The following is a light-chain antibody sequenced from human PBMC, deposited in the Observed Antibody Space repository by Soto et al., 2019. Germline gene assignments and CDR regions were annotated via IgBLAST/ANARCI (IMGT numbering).Light chain of an antibody. J-gene: IGLJ1*01. CDR1: SSNIGAGYD. Sequence: QSVLAQSPSVSGAPGQRVTISCTGSSSNIGAGYDVHWYQQLPGTAPKVLIYGNTNRPSGVPDRFSGSKSGTSASLAITGLQAEDEADYYCQSYDSSLYVFGTGTKVTVL. V-gene: IGLV1-40*01. CDR3: QSYDSSLYV. CDR2: GNT.